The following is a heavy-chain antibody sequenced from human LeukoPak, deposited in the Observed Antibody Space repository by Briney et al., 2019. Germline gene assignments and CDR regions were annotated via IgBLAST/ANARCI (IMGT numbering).Heavy chain of an antibody. V-gene: IGHV3-66*01. D-gene: IGHD6-19*01. CDR1: GFTVSGNY. CDR3: ASEIYSGVVYFDY. CDR2: IYSGGST. Sequence: GGSLRLSCAASGFTVSGNYMSWVRQAPGKGLEWVSVIYSGGSTYYADSVKGRFTISRDNSKNTLYLQMNSLRAEDTAVYYCASEIYSGVVYFDYWGQGTLVTVSS. J-gene: IGHJ4*02.